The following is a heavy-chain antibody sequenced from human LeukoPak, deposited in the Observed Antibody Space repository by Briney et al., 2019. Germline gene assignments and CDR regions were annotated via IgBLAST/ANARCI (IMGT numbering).Heavy chain of an antibody. CDR1: GFTFSSYA. J-gene: IGHJ5*02. CDR3: VVTMVRGVMSNWFDP. CDR2: ISGSGGTT. Sequence: GGSLRPSCAASGFTFSSYAMSWVRQAPGKGLEWVSAISGSGGTTYYADSVKGRFTISRDNSKNTLYLQMNSLRVEDTAVYYCVVTMVRGVMSNWFDPWGQGTLVTVSS. V-gene: IGHV3-23*01. D-gene: IGHD3-10*01.